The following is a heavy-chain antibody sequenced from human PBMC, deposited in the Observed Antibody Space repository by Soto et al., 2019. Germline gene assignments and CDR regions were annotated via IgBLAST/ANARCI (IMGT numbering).Heavy chain of an antibody. CDR2: ILPVFRTP. J-gene: IGHJ6*02. D-gene: IGHD3-16*01. CDR1: GGTFGDYG. V-gene: IGHV1-69*01. Sequence: QMHLVQSGPEVRKPGSSVKVSCKASGGTFGDYGIDWVRQAPGHGLEWMGGILPVFRTPRNAQKFEGRVSLTVDQVTKTAFMELDRLRPEDTAKYYRAREDGGGGMEVWGQGTTVIVSS. CDR3: AREDGGGGMEV.